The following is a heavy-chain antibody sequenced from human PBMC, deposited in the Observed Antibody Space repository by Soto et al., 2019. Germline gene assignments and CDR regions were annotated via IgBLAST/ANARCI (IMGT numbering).Heavy chain of an antibody. V-gene: IGHV3-30-3*01. CDR2: ISYDGSNK. D-gene: IGHD2-15*01. Sequence: PGGSLRLSCAASGFVFSSYNMNWVRQAPGKGLEWVAVISYDGSNKYYADSVKGRFTISRDNSKNTLYLQMNSLRAEDTAVYYCARAAAVYCSGGSCSAPYWGQGTLVTVSS. J-gene: IGHJ4*02. CDR1: GFVFSSYN. CDR3: ARAAAVYCSGGSCSAPY.